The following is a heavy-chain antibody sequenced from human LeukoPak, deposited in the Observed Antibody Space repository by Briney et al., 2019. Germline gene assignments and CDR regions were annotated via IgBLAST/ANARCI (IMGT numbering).Heavy chain of an antibody. J-gene: IGHJ4*02. D-gene: IGHD3-9*01. Sequence: GGSLRLSCAASGFTFRSYEMNRVRQAPGKGLECISYIGISGNAIFYADSVKGRFTISRDDAKNSVYLQMNTLRAEDTAAYYCAREGRTLTGFPFDYWGQGTLVTVSS. V-gene: IGHV3-48*03. CDR3: AREGRTLTGFPFDY. CDR1: GFTFRSYE. CDR2: IGISGNAI.